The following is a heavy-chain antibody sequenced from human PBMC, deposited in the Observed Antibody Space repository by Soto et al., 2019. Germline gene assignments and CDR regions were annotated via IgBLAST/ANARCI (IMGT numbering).Heavy chain of an antibody. Sequence: SETLSLTCTVSGGSISSGDYYWSWIRQPPGKGLEWIGYSYYSGSTYYNPSLKSRVTISVDTSKNQFSLKLSSVTAADTAVYYCASWYYYDSSGFLDAFDIWGQGTMVTVSS. CDR2: SYYSGST. J-gene: IGHJ3*02. D-gene: IGHD3-22*01. CDR3: ASWYYYDSSGFLDAFDI. CDR1: GGSISSGDYY. V-gene: IGHV4-30-4*01.